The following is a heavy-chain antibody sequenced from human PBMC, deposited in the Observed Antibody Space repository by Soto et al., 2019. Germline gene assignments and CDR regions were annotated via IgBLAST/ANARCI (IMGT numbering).Heavy chain of an antibody. D-gene: IGHD3-10*01. CDR3: VRDRYSSSGWFDP. Sequence: SQTLSRTYAISGDSVSSYSAAWNWIRQSPSGGLEWLGRTYYRSRFFSDYAESVKSRIIINPDTSKNQFSLQLKSVTPEDTAVYYSVRDRYSSSGWFDPWGQGTPVTVSS. CDR2: TYYRSRFFS. J-gene: IGHJ5*02. V-gene: IGHV6-1*01. CDR1: GDSVSSYSAA.